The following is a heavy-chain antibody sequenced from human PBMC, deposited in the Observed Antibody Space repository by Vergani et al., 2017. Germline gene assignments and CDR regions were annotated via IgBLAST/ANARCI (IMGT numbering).Heavy chain of an antibody. CDR1: GFTFTNSA. CDR3: AADQGGRAYCGGDCYSN. D-gene: IGHD2-21*02. V-gene: IGHV1-58*01. CDR2: IVVGSGNT. J-gene: IGHJ4*02. Sequence: VSCKASGFTFTNSAVQWVRQARGQRLEWIGWIVVGSGNTNYAQQFQERVTISRDMSTGTVYMELSSLRSEDSAVYYCAADQGGRAYCGGDCYSNWGQGTLVTVSS.